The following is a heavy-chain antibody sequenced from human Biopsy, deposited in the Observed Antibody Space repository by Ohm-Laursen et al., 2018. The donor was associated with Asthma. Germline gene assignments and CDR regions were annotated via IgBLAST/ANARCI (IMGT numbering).Heavy chain of an antibody. J-gene: IGHJ4*02. Sequence: ASVKVSCKISGYSLTDLSMHWVRQAPGQGLEWMGGHDHEEGRTVNARRFQGRVTMTEDTSTDTAYMELSSLSPDDTAVYYCASDFPKDYVRYNFQFWGQGTLVTVSS. CDR3: ASDFPKDYVRYNFQF. D-gene: IGHD4-17*01. CDR1: GYSLTDLS. CDR2: HDHEEGRT. V-gene: IGHV1-24*01.